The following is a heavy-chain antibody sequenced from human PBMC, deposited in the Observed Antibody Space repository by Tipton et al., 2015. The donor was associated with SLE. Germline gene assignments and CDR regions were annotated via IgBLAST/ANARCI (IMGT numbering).Heavy chain of an antibody. V-gene: IGHV4-39*01. J-gene: IGHJ4*02. CDR1: GGSISGTTYY. CDR2: IYYSGST. D-gene: IGHD2-2*01. CDR3: ARLDIVVVPAAFDY. Sequence: TLSLTCTVSGGSISGTTYYWGWIRQPPGKGLEWIGSIYYSGSTYYNPSLKSRVTISADTSKNQFSLKLSSVTAADTAVYYCARLDIVVVPAAFDYWGQGTLVTVSS.